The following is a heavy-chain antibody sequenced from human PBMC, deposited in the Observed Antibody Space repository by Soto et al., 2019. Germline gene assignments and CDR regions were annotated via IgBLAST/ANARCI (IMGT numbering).Heavy chain of an antibody. CDR3: ARDSYYDSSGYYYYFDY. V-gene: IGHV3-30-3*01. Sequence: GGSLRLSCAASGFTFSSYAMHWVRQAPGKGLEWVAVISYDGSNKYYADSVKGRFTISRDNSKNTLYLQMNSLRAEDTAVYYCARDSYYDSSGYYYYFDYWGQGTLVTVSS. CDR1: GFTFSSYA. CDR2: ISYDGSNK. J-gene: IGHJ4*02. D-gene: IGHD3-22*01.